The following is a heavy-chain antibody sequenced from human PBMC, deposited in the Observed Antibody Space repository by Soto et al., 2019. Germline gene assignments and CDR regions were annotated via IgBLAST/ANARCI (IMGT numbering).Heavy chain of an antibody. V-gene: IGHV4-39*01. D-gene: IGHD3-3*01. Sequence: SETLSLTCTVSGASISSGSYYWGWIRQPPGKGLEWIGSIYYSGNTYYNPSLKSRVTQSVDTSKNQFSLKLSSVTAADTAVYYCARHLSEYYDAFDIWGQGTMVTVSS. CDR2: IYYSGNT. CDR3: ARHLSEYYDAFDI. CDR1: GASISSGSYY. J-gene: IGHJ3*02.